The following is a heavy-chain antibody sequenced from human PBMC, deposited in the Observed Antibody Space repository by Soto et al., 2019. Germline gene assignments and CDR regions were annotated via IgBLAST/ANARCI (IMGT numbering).Heavy chain of an antibody. Sequence: EMQLVQSGGGLVQPGGSLRLACSASEFNFRVYWMHWVRQAPGKGLVWVSRISNDGKTATYADSVEGRFTVSRDNANNMLYLLMNSLTAEDTAVYYCSRVGSWFDLWGQGTVVTVSS. CDR3: SRVGSWFDL. J-gene: IGHJ5*02. CDR1: EFNFRVYW. V-gene: IGHV3-74*01. CDR2: ISNDGKTA.